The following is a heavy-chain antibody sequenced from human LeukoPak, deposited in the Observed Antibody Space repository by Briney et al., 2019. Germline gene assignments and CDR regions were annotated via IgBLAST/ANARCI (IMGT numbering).Heavy chain of an antibody. CDR2: ISAYNGNT. CDR3: ARGGLGYCSGGSCPTSWFDP. Sequence: ASVTVSCKASGYTFSSYGISWVRQAPGQGLEWIGWISAYNGNTNYVQKLQGRVTMTTDTSTSTAYMELRSLRSDDTAVYYCARGGLGYCSGGSCPTSWFDPWGQGTLVTVSS. D-gene: IGHD2-15*01. J-gene: IGHJ5*02. V-gene: IGHV1-18*01. CDR1: GYTFSSYG.